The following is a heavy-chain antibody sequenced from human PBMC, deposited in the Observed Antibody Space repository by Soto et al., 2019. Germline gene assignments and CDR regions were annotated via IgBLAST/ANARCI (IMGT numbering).Heavy chain of an antibody. D-gene: IGHD3-22*01. Sequence: GSLRLSCAASGFTFSTYGMSWVRQAPGKGLEWVANIKPDGSEKWYVDSVKGRFTISRDNAKNSLYLQMNSLRAEDTAIYYCARGDYYDTSGPFSDAFDIWGQGTMVTVSS. V-gene: IGHV3-7*04. CDR1: GFTFSTYG. J-gene: IGHJ3*02. CDR3: ARGDYYDTSGPFSDAFDI. CDR2: IKPDGSEK.